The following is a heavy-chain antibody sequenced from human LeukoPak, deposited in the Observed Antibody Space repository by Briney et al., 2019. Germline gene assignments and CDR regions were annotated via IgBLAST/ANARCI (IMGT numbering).Heavy chain of an antibody. CDR2: MSPNSGNT. D-gene: IGHD2-21*02. CDR1: GYNFTCYD. Sequence: ASVKVSCKASGYNFTCYDINWVRQATGQGLEWMGWMSPNSGNTGYAQKFQGRVTMTRNTSISTAYMELSSLRSEDTAVYYCARGCFNFGGDCYSDYWGQATLVTVSS. J-gene: IGHJ4*02. V-gene: IGHV1-8*01. CDR3: ARGCFNFGGDCYSDY.